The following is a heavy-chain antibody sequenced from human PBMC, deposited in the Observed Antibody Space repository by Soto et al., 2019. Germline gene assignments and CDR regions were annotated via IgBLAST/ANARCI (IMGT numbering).Heavy chain of an antibody. CDR2: MNPNSGNT. D-gene: IGHD4-4*01. Sequence: QVQLVQSGAEVKKPGASVKVSCKDSGHTFTSYDITWVRQATGHGLGWMGWMNPNSGNTGYAQKFQGRXXVXRXXYIGTAYRGLSSVRSEDTAVYYCARGRLQKNWFDPWGQGTLVSVSS. CDR1: GHTFTSYD. CDR3: ARGRLQKNWFDP. J-gene: IGHJ5*02. V-gene: IGHV1-8*01.